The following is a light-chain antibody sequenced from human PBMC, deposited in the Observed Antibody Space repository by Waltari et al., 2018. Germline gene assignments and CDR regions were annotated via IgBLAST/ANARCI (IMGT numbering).Light chain of an antibody. J-gene: IGLJ3*02. CDR2: RNR. V-gene: IGLV3-9*01. CDR1: NIGNKN. Sequence: SYELTQPLSVSVALGQTARITCGGNNIGNKNVHWFQQKPGQAPGLVIYRNRNWPSGIPERISGSNSGNTATLTISGAQVGDEADYYCQVWDSNIWVFGGGTKLTVL. CDR3: QVWDSNIWV.